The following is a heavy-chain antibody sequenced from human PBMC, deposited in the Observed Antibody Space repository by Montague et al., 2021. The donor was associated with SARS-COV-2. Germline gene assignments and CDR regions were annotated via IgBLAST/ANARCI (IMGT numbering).Heavy chain of an antibody. CDR3: AHRPGGWNLYYCDY. CDR1: GFSLSTSGVG. J-gene: IGHJ4*02. V-gene: IGHV2-5*02. CDR2: IYWXXXN. Sequence: PALVKPTQTLTLTCTFPGFSLSTSGVGVGWIRQPPGKALEWLALIYWXXXNRYSPSLKSRLTITKDTSKNPVVLTMTNMDPVDTATYYCAHRPGGWNLYYCDYWGQGTLVTVSS. D-gene: IGHD1-1*01.